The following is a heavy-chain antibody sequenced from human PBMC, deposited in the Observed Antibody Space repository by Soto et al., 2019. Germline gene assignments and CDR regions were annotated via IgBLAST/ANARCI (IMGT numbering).Heavy chain of an antibody. V-gene: IGHV4-59*01. Sequence: SETLSLTCTVSGGSISSYYWSWIRQPPGKGLEWIGYIYYSGSTNYNPSLKSRVTISVDTSKNQFSLKLSSVTAADTAVYYCARDKASGYSYGDFDYWGQGTLVTVSS. CDR1: GGSISSYY. CDR2: IYYSGST. J-gene: IGHJ4*02. CDR3: ARDKASGYSYGDFDY. D-gene: IGHD5-18*01.